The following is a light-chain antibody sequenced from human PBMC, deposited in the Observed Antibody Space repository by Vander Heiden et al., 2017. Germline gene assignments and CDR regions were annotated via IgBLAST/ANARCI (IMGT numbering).Light chain of an antibody. V-gene: IGLV4-69*01. J-gene: IGLJ3*02. CDR2: LNSDGSH. CDR1: SVHSSYA. Sequence: QLVLTQSPSASASLGASVKLTCTLSSVHSSYAIAWHQQQPEKGPRYWMKLNSDGSHNKGDGIPDRFSGSSSGAERYLTISSLQSEDEADYYCQTWGTGWVFGGGTKLTVL. CDR3: QTWGTGWV.